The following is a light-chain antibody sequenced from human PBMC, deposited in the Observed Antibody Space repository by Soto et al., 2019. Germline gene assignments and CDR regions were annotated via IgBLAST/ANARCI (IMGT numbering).Light chain of an antibody. CDR1: GSNIGSNY. Sequence: QSVLTQPPSASGTPGQRVTISCSGSGSNIGSNYVYWYQQLPGTAPKLLIYRNNQRPSGVPDRFSGSKSGTSASLAISGLRSEDEADYYCAAWDDSLKVFGTGTKVTVL. CDR2: RNN. V-gene: IGLV1-47*01. J-gene: IGLJ1*01. CDR3: AAWDDSLKV.